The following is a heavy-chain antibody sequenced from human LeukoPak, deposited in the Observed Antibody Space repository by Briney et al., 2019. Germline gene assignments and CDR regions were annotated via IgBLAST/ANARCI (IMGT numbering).Heavy chain of an antibody. Sequence: SETLSLTCTVSGGSISTYYWSWIRQPPGKGLEWIGYIYYSGSTNYNPSLKSRVTISVDTSKNQFSLKLSSVTAADTAVYYCARVRRYSSRPDAFDIWGRGTMVTVSS. D-gene: IGHD6-13*01. CDR2: IYYSGST. J-gene: IGHJ3*02. CDR1: GGSISTYY. V-gene: IGHV4-59*01. CDR3: ARVRRYSSRPDAFDI.